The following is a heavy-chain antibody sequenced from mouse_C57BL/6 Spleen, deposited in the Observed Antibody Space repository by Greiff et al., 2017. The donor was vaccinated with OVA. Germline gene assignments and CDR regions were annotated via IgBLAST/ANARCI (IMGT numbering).Heavy chain of an antibody. CDR3: EREELREDDALFAY. J-gene: IGHJ3*01. V-gene: IGHV1-59*01. CDR1: GYTFTSYW. CDR2: IDPSDSYT. D-gene: IGHD2-4*01. Sequence: VQLQQPGAELVRPGTSVKLSCKASGYTFTSYWMHWVKQRPGQGLEWIGVIDPSDSYTNYNQKFKGQVTLAVDTSSSTAYMQLSSLTSEDSAVYYCEREELREDDALFAYWGQGTLVTVSA.